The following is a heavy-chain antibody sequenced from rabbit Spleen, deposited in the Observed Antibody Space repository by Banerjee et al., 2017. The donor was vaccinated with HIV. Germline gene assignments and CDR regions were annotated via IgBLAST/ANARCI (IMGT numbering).Heavy chain of an antibody. CDR2: IYTGNSKT. V-gene: IGHV1S45*01. Sequence: EQLEESGGGLVKPEGSLTLACKASGFSFSDRDVMCWVRQAPGKGLEWIGCIYTGNSKTYYASWAKGRFTISKTSSTTVTLQMTSLTAADTATYFCARDWGLWGPGTLVTVS. CDR3: ARDWGL. J-gene: IGHJ6*01. CDR1: GFSFSDRDV. D-gene: IGHD3-1*01.